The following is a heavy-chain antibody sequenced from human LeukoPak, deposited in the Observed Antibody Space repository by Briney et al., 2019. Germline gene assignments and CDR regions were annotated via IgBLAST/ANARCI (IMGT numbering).Heavy chain of an antibody. CDR2: ISSSGSTI. V-gene: IGHV3-48*03. CDR1: GFTFSSYE. D-gene: IGHD3-10*01. CDR3: ASRSYESGSYFKRD. Sequence: GGSLRLSCAASGFTFSSYEMNWVRQAPGKGLEWVSYISSSGSTIYYADSVKGRFTISRDNAKNSLYLQMNSLRAEDTAVYYCASRSYESGSYFKRDWGQGTLVTVSS. J-gene: IGHJ4*02.